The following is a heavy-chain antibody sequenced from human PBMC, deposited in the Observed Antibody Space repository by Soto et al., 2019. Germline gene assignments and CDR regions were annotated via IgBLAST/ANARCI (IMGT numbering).Heavy chain of an antibody. D-gene: IGHD3-22*01. Sequence: ASVKVSCKASGYTFTSYAMHWVRQAPGQGLEWMGWISAYNGNTNYAQKLQGRVTMTTDTSTSTAYMELRSLRSDDTAVYYCARVTYYDSSGPSGFDYWGQGTLVTVSS. CDR2: ISAYNGNT. CDR1: GYTFTSYA. J-gene: IGHJ4*02. CDR3: ARVTYYDSSGPSGFDY. V-gene: IGHV1-18*01.